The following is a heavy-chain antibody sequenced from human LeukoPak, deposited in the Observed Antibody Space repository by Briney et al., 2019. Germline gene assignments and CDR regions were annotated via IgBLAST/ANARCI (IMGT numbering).Heavy chain of an antibody. D-gene: IGHD6-25*01. CDR2: INAGNGNT. Sequence: ASVKVSCKASGYTFTSYAMHWVRQAPGQRLEWMGWINAGNGNTKYSQKFQGRVTITRDTSASTAYMELSSLRSEDTAVCYCAAGIAAAGYDAFDIWGQGTMVTVSS. CDR1: GYTFTSYA. J-gene: IGHJ3*02. CDR3: AAGIAAAGYDAFDI. V-gene: IGHV1-3*01.